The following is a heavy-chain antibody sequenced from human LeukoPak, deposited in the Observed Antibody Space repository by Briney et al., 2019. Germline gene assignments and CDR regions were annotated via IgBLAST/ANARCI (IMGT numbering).Heavy chain of an antibody. J-gene: IGHJ2*01. D-gene: IGHD7-27*01. CDR1: GSTFSSYA. CDR2: IIPIFGTA. CDR3: ARPLTGDRWYFDL. Sequence: ASVKVSFKASGSTFSSYAINWVRQAPGQGLEWMGGIIPIFGTANYAQKFQGRVTITADESTSTAYMELSSLRSEDTAVYYCARPLTGDRWYFDLWGRGTLVTVSS. V-gene: IGHV1-69*01.